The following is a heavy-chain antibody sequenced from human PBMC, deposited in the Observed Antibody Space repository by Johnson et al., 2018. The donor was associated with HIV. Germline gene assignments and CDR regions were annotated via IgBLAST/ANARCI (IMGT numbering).Heavy chain of an antibody. CDR3: ARAIGDGYPGMKAFDI. J-gene: IGHJ3*02. D-gene: IGHD5-24*01. CDR2: IGTAGDT. V-gene: IGHV3-13*01. CDR1: GFTFSSYA. Sequence: MQLVESGGGVVQPGRSLRLSCAASGFTFSSYAMHWVRQATGKGLEWVSAIGTAGDTSYPGSVKGRFTISRENAKNSLYLQMNSLRAGDTAVYYCARAIGDGYPGMKAFDIWGQGTMVTVSS.